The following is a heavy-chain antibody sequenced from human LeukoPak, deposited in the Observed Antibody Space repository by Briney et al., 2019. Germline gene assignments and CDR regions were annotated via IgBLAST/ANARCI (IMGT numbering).Heavy chain of an antibody. D-gene: IGHD3-3*01. CDR3: ARVGTIFGVTSRYWFDP. CDR2: INAGNGNT. V-gene: IGHV1-3*01. J-gene: IGHJ5*02. CDR1: GYTFTSYA. Sequence: ASVKVSCKASGYTFTSYAMHWVRQAPGQRLEWMGWINAGNGNTKYSQKFQVRVTITRDPSASTAYMELSMLRSEDTAVYSCARVGTIFGVTSRYWFDPWGQGTLVTVSS.